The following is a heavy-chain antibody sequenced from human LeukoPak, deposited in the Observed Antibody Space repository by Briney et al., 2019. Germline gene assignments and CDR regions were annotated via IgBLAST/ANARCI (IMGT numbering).Heavy chain of an antibody. D-gene: IGHD3-3*01. CDR2: IYYSGST. J-gene: IGHJ5*02. Sequence: SETLSLTCTVSGRSISSYYWSWIRQPPGKGLEWIGYIYYSGSTNYNPSLKSRVTISVDTSKNQFSLKLSSVTAADTAVYYCARGGYDFWSGSKNWFDPWGQGTLVTVSS. CDR1: GRSISSYY. V-gene: IGHV4-59*01. CDR3: ARGGYDFWSGSKNWFDP.